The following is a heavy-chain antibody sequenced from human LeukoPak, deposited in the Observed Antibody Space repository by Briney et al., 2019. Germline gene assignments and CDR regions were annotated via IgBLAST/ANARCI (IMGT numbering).Heavy chain of an antibody. Sequence: PGGSLRLSCSAPGFTFSSYAISWVRQAPGQGLEWVGRVIPTLGIANYAQKFQGSVTITADKSTSTAYMELSSLRSEDTAVYYCARGMFFGGVIASLDYWGQGTLATVSS. CDR1: GFTFSSYA. V-gene: IGHV1-69*04. CDR2: VIPTLGIA. D-gene: IGHD3-16*02. CDR3: ARGMFFGGVIASLDY. J-gene: IGHJ4*02.